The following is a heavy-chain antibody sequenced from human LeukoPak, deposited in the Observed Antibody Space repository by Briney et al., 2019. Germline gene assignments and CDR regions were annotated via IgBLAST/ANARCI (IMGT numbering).Heavy chain of an antibody. CDR1: GFTFSSYA. Sequence: GGSLRLSCTASGFTFSSYAMYWVRQAPGKGLEWVSGIFGSGGSAHYADSVKGRFTISRDSSKNTVYLQMNSLRAEDTAVYYCGKTTTGYSSGRYPAWPVDYWGQGTLVTVSS. J-gene: IGHJ4*02. V-gene: IGHV3-23*01. CDR3: GKTTTGYSSGRYPAWPVDY. CDR2: IFGSGGSA. D-gene: IGHD6-19*01.